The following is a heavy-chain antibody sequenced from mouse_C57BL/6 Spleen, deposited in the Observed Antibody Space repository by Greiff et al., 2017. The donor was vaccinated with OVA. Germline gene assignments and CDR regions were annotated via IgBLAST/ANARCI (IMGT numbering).Heavy chain of an antibody. J-gene: IGHJ4*01. V-gene: IGHV5-12*01. CDR3: ARRGYDPLYAMDY. D-gene: IGHD2-2*01. CDR2: ISNGGGST. CDR1: GFTFSDYY. Sequence: EVKLVESGGGLVQPGGSLKLSCAASGFTFSDYYMYWVRQTPEKRLEWVAYISNGGGSTYYPDTVKGRFTISRDNAKNTLYLQMSRLKSEDTAMYYCARRGYDPLYAMDYWGQGTSVTVSS.